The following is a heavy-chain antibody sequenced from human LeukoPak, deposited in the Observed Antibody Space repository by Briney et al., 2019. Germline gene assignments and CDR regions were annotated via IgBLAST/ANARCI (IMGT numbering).Heavy chain of an antibody. CDR3: ARAPSFLLWLGEPLDY. CDR2: ISFDGNNK. J-gene: IGHJ4*02. D-gene: IGHD3-10*01. Sequence: GRSLRLSCSASGFTFNNYAMHWVRQAPGKGLEWVAVISFDGNNKYYADSVKARFTISRDNSKSTVYLQSNILRGEDTAVYYCARAPSFLLWLGEPLDYWGQGALVTVSS. V-gene: IGHV3-30-3*01. CDR1: GFTFNNYA.